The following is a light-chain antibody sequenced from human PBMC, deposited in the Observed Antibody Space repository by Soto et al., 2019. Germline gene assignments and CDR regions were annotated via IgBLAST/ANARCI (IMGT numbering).Light chain of an antibody. CDR1: QRVSSTY. CDR3: QHYGSSPYT. V-gene: IGKV3-20*01. J-gene: IGKJ2*01. CDR2: GPS. Sequence: ESVLTQSPGTLSLSPGERATLSCRAGQRVSSTYLAWYQQKPGQAPRLLIYGPSSRATDIPDRFSGSGSGTDFTLTISRLEPEDFAVYYCQHYGSSPYTFGQGTKLEIK.